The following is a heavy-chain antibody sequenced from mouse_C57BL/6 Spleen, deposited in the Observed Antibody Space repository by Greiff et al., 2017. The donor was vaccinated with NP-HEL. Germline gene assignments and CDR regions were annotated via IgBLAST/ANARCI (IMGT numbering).Heavy chain of an antibody. CDR3: ARAVVPCYFYY. CDR1: GFNIINTY. CDR2: IDPANGNT. Sequence: VQLQQSVAELVRPGASVKLSCTASGFNIINTYMHWVKQRPEQGLEWIGRIDPANGNTKDAPKFQGKATINADTSSNTAYVQLSSLTSEDTAIYYRARAVVPCYFYYWGQGTTLTVSS. J-gene: IGHJ2*01. D-gene: IGHD1-1*01. V-gene: IGHV14-3*01.